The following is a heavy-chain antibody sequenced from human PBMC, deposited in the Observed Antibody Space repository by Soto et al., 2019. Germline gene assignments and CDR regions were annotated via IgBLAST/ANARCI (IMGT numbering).Heavy chain of an antibody. D-gene: IGHD3-22*01. V-gene: IGHV4-30-2*01. J-gene: IGHJ5*02. CDR1: GGSISSGGYS. CDR3: ARRQYYDSSGYYYWFDP. Sequence: QLQLQESGSGLVKPSQTLSLTCAVSGGSISSGGYSWSWIRQPPGKGLEWIGYIYHSGSTYYNPSLKSRVTISVDRSKNQFSLKLSSVTAADTAVYYCARRQYYDSSGYYYWFDPCGQGTLVTVSS. CDR2: IYHSGST.